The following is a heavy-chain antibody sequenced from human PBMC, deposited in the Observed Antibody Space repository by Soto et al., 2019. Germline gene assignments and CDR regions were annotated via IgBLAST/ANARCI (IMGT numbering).Heavy chain of an antibody. V-gene: IGHV4-39*01. D-gene: IGHD6-19*01. CDR3: ARQTEWLDKTFDH. CDR2: IYYSGST. J-gene: IGHJ4*02. Sequence: SETLSLTCTVSGGSISSSSYYWGWIRQPPGKGLEWIGSIYYSGSTYYNPSLKSRVTISVDTSKNQFSLKLSSVTAADTAVYYCARQTEWLDKTFDHWGQGTLVTVSS. CDR1: GGSISSSSYY.